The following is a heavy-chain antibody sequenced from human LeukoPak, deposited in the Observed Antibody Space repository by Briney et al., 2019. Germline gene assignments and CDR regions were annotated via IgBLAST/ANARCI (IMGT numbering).Heavy chain of an antibody. Sequence: PGGSLRLSCAASGFSFSSYSMNWVRQAPGKGLEWVSYISHTGSTMSYADSVKGRFTIPRDNAKNSLYLQMNSLRAEDTAVYYCTRSNEDSSWTNPEFDYWGQGTLVTVSS. V-gene: IGHV3-48*04. D-gene: IGHD6-13*01. CDR3: TRSNEDSSWTNPEFDY. CDR2: ISHTGSTM. CDR1: GFSFSSYS. J-gene: IGHJ4*02.